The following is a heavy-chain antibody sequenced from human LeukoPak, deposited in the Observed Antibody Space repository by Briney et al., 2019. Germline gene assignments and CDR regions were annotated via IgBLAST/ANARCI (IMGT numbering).Heavy chain of an antibody. J-gene: IGHJ4*02. CDR2: IKQDGSDK. Sequence: GGSLRLSCAASGFTFSNYWMSWVRQAPGERLEWVANIKQDGSDKYYVDSVKGRFTISRDNAKNSLSLQMNSLRAEDTAVYYCARDPFDYWGQGTLVTVSS. CDR3: ARDPFDY. CDR1: GFTFSNYW. V-gene: IGHV3-7*01.